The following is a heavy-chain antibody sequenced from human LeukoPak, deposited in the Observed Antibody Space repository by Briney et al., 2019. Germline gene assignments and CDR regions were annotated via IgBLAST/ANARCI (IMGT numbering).Heavy chain of an antibody. CDR2: IYYSWGT. V-gene: IGHV4-38-2*01. CDR3: ARTVTAGFFDF. J-gene: IGHJ4*02. CDR1: GSSITSDYF. Sequence: SETLSLTCAVSGSSITSDYFWGWIRQPPGKGLEWIATIYYSWGTYFNPSLKSRVSISLDASKNQFSLKLTSLTAADTAIYYCARTVTAGFFDFWGQGILVTVSS. D-gene: IGHD3-10*01.